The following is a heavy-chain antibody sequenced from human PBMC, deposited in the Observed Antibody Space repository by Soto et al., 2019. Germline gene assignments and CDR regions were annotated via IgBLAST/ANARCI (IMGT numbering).Heavy chain of an antibody. CDR3: ASSHGSSYRALDY. D-gene: IGHD3-10*01. V-gene: IGHV1-69*02. CDR2: VNPIVSMS. J-gene: IGHJ4*02. CDR1: GDTFNFYS. Sequence: QVQLVQSGAEVKRPGSSVKVSCKASGDTFNFYSINWVRQAPGLGLEWMGRVNPIVSMSNYAQKFQGRVTMTADKSTSTAYMELSSLRSEDTAIYYCASSHGSSYRALDYWGQGALVTVSS.